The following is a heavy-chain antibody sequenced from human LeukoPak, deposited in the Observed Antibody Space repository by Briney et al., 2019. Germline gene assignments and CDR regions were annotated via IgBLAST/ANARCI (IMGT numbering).Heavy chain of an antibody. CDR1: GFSLSTSGVG. CDR3: AHNSRNLVVPAAPFDY. CDR2: IYWNDDK. V-gene: IGHV2-5*01. J-gene: IGHJ4*02. Sequence: SGPTLVKPTQTLTLTCTFSGFSLSTSGVGVSWIRQPPGKALEWLALIYWNDDKRYSPSLKSRLTITKDTSKNQVVLTMTNMDPVDTATYYCAHNSRNLVVPAAPFDYWGQGTLVTVSS. D-gene: IGHD2-2*01.